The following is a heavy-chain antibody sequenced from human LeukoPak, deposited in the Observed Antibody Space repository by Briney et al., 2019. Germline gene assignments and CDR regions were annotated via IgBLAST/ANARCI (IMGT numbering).Heavy chain of an antibody. Sequence: PSETLSLTCTLSGGSISTYYWSWVRQPPGKGLEWIGYIYYTGSTYYNPSLKSRVTISVDTPKNQFSLKLSSVTVADTAVYYCARDSGSGTFTWGQGTLVTVSS. D-gene: IGHD3-10*01. J-gene: IGHJ5*02. V-gene: IGHV4-59*12. CDR3: ARDSGSGTFT. CDR2: IYYTGST. CDR1: GGSISTYY.